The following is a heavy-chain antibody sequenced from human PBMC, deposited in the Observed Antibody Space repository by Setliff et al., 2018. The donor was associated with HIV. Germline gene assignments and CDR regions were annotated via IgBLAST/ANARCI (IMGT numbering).Heavy chain of an antibody. CDR1: GGSISSGGYY. CDR2: IYYSGRT. CDR3: ARYCGGDCYPSAYYMDV. Sequence: PSETLSLTCTVSGGSISSGGYYWSWIRQHPGKGLEWIGYIYYSGRTYYNPSLKSRVTISVDTSEIQFSLKLSSVTAADTAVYYCARYCGGDCYPSAYYMDVWGKGTTV. D-gene: IGHD2-21*01. V-gene: IGHV4-31*03. J-gene: IGHJ6*03.